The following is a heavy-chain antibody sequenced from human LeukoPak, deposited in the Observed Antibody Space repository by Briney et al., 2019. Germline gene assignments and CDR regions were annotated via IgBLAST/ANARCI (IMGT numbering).Heavy chain of an antibody. Sequence: GGSLRLSCAASGFTFSSYAMSWVRQAPGKGLEWVSAISGIGGSTYYADSVKGRFTISRDNSKNTLYLQMNSLRAEDTAVYYCARLGDSSGWYFDYWGQGTLVTVSS. V-gene: IGHV3-23*01. CDR2: ISGIGGST. CDR1: GFTFSSYA. J-gene: IGHJ4*02. CDR3: ARLGDSSGWYFDY. D-gene: IGHD6-19*01.